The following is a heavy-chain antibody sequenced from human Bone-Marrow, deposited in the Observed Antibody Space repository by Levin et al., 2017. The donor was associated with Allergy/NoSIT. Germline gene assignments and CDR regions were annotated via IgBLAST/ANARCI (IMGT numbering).Heavy chain of an antibody. CDR2: IYYSGST. J-gene: IGHJ2*01. CDR3: ASRRLGNWYFDL. CDR1: GGSISSYY. Sequence: SETLSLTCTVSGGSISSYYWSWIRQPPGKGLEWIGYIYYSGSTTYNPSLKSRVTISVDTSKNQFSLKLSSVTAADTAVYYCASRRLGNWYFDLWGRGTLVTVSS. V-gene: IGHV4-59*01. D-gene: IGHD3-16*01.